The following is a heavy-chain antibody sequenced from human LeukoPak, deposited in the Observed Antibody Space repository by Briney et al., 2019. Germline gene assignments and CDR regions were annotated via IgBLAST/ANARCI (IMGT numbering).Heavy chain of an antibody. CDR1: GYTFTSYG. Sequence: ASVKVSCKASGYTFTSYGISWVRQAPGQGLEWMGWISAYNGNTNYAQKLQGRVTMTTDTSTSIAYMELRSLRSDDTAVYYCARVSGSSSWYGGYYFDYWGQGTLVTVSS. D-gene: IGHD6-13*01. V-gene: IGHV1-18*01. CDR3: ARVSGSSSWYGGYYFDY. J-gene: IGHJ4*02. CDR2: ISAYNGNT.